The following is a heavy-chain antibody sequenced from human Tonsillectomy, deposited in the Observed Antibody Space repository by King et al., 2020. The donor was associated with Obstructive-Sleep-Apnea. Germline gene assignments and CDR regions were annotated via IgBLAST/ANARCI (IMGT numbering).Heavy chain of an antibody. CDR3: ARGPGPGGVFDY. CDR2: ISGYNGKT. D-gene: IGHD2-15*01. CDR1: GYTFTSYD. Sequence: HVQLVESGAEVKKPGASVKVSCKASGYTFTSYDITWVRQAPGQGLEWMGWISGYNGKTKYAQKVQGRVTMTTDKSTSTAYMELRSLRSDDTAAYYCARGPGPGGVFDYWGQGTLVTVSP. V-gene: IGHV1-18*01. J-gene: IGHJ4*02.